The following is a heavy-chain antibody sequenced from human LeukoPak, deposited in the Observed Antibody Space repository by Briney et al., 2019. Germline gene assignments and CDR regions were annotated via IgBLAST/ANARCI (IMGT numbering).Heavy chain of an antibody. CDR2: IYHSGST. J-gene: IGHJ6*03. CDR1: GGSISSSNW. V-gene: IGHV4-4*02. D-gene: IGHD1-26*01. CDR3: ARVPYSGSYYYYMDV. Sequence: GTLSLTCAVSGGSISSSNWWSWVRQPPGKGLEWIGEIYHSGSTNYNPSLKSRVTISVDKSKNQFSLKLSSVTAADTAVYYCARVPYSGSYYYYMDVWGKGTTVTVSS.